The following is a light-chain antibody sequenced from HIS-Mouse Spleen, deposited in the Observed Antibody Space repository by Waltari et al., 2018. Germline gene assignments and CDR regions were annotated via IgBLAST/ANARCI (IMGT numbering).Light chain of an antibody. Sequence: VLTQPPSVSVAPGKTARITCGGNNIGSKSVHWYQQKPGQAPVLVVYDDSDRRSGIPERVSGSNSGNTATLTISRVEAGDEADYYCQVWDSSSDHVVFGGGTKLTVL. J-gene: IGLJ2*01. CDR2: DDS. V-gene: IGLV3-21*03. CDR1: NIGSKS. CDR3: QVWDSSSDHVV.